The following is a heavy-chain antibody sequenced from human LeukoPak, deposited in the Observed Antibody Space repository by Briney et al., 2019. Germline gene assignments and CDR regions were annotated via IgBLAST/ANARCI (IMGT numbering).Heavy chain of an antibody. J-gene: IGHJ5*02. Sequence: SETLSLTCAVYGGSFSGYYWSWIRQPPGKGLEWIGEINHSGSTNYNPSLKSRVTISVDTSKNQFSLKLSSVTAADTAVYYCARYGDYDDWFDPWGQGTLVTVSS. D-gene: IGHD4-17*01. CDR3: ARYGDYDDWFDP. CDR2: INHSGST. CDR1: GGSFSGYY. V-gene: IGHV4-34*01.